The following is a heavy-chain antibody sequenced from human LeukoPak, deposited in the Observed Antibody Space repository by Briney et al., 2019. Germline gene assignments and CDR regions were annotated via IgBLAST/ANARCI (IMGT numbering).Heavy chain of an antibody. CDR1: GGTFSSYA. V-gene: IGHV1-69*01. CDR3: ARQAYSSGWYTSCYFDY. Sequence: ASVKVSCKASGGTFSSYAISWVRQAPGQRLEWMGGIIPIFGTANYAQKFQGRVTITADESTSTAYMELSSLRSEDTAVYYCARQAYSSGWYTSCYFDYWGQGTLVTVSS. J-gene: IGHJ4*02. CDR2: IIPIFGTA. D-gene: IGHD6-19*01.